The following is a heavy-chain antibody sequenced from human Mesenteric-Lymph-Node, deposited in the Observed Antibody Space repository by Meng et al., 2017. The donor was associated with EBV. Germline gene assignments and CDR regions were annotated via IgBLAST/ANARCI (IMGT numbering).Heavy chain of an antibody. Sequence: QVQLQESGPGLVKPSQTLSLTCAVSGGSISGSTYYWSWIRQAPGEGPEWIGYIYYRGSIYYNPSLRSRVTMSVDTSTNQFSLKLTSMTAADTAVYYCATADSDGYRLTHGGQGPLGTVVS. D-gene: IGHD5-24*01. CDR3: ATADSDGYRLTH. J-gene: IGHJ4*02. CDR1: GGSISGSTYY. V-gene: IGHV4-30-4*01. CDR2: IYYRGSI.